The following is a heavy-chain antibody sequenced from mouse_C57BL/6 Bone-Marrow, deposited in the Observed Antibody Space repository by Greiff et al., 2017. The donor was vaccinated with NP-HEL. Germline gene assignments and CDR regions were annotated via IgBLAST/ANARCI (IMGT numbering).Heavy chain of an antibody. J-gene: IGHJ3*01. CDR1: GFNIKNTY. CDR3: AREGFAY. V-gene: IGHV1-72*01. CDR2: IDPNSGGT. Sequence: QVQLKQSVAELVRPGASVKLSCTASGFNIKNTYMHWVKQRPEQGLEWIGRIDPNSGGTKYNEKFKSKATLTVDKPSSTAYMQLSSLTSEDSAVYYCAREGFAYWGQGTLVTVSA.